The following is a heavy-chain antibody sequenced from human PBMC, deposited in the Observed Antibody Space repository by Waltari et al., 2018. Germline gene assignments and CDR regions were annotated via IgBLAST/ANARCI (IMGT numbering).Heavy chain of an antibody. Sequence: EVQLVESGGGLVQPGGSLRLSCAASGFTFSSYDMHWVRQATGKGLEWVSAIGTAGDTYYPGSVKGRFTISRENAKNSLYLQMNSLRAGDTAVYYCARDKFGVGYDYWGQGTLVTVSS. CDR3: ARDKFGVGYDY. CDR1: GFTFSSYD. J-gene: IGHJ4*02. D-gene: IGHD3-3*01. CDR2: IGTAGDT. V-gene: IGHV3-13*01.